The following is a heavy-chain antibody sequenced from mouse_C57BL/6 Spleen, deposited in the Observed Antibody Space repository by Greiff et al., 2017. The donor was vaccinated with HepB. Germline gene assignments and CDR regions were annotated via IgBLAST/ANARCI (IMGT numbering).Heavy chain of an antibody. CDR2: IDPETGGT. V-gene: IGHV1-15*01. CDR1: GYTFTDYE. D-gene: IGHD1-1*01. J-gene: IGHJ1*03. CDR3: TRKGDYGSSLYWYFEV. Sequence: QVQLKQSGAELVRPGASVTLSCKASGYTFTDYEMHWVKQTPVHGLEWIGAIDPETGGTAYNQKFKGKAILTADKSSSTAYMELRSLTSEDSAVYYCTRKGDYGSSLYWYFEVWGTGTTVTVSS.